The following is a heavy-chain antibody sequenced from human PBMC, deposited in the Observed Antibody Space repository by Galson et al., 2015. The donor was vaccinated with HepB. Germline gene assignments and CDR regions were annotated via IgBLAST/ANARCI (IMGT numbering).Heavy chain of an antibody. CDR1: GFIFSSHA. CDR3: AKAGSPGIPFDY. V-gene: IGHV3-23*01. D-gene: IGHD2-15*01. J-gene: IGHJ4*02. Sequence: SLRLSCAASGFIFSSHAMNWVRQVPGRGLECFSAISGSGDTTYYTNSVKGRFTISRDNSKNTLYLQMNNLRAEDTAVYYCAKAGSPGIPFDYWGQGTLVTVSS. CDR2: ISGSGDTT.